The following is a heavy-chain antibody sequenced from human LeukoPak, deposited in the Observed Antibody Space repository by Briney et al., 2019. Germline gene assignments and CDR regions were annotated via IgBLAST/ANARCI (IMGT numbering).Heavy chain of an antibody. Sequence: PGGSLRLSCAASGFTFSSYWMHWVRQAPGKGLVWVSRINSDGSSTSYADSVKGRFTISRDNAKNTLYLQMNSLRAEDTAVYYCARDSLTIAALNWFDPWGQRTLVTVSS. CDR3: ARDSLTIAALNWFDP. D-gene: IGHD6-6*01. CDR1: GFTFSSYW. V-gene: IGHV3-74*01. J-gene: IGHJ5*02. CDR2: INSDGSST.